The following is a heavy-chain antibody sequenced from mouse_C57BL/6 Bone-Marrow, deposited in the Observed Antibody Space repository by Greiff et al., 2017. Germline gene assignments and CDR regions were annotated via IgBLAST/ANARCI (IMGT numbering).Heavy chain of an antibody. D-gene: IGHD2-3*01. CDR2: IDPEGGET. J-gene: IGHJ3*01. V-gene: IGHV14-2*01. CDR3: ARDGYYSWFAY. Sequence: EVQLQQSGAELVKPGASVKLSCTASGFNIKDYYMHWVKQRTEQGLEWIGRIDPEGGETKYAPKFQGNATITADTSSNTAYLQLSSLTSEDTAVYYCARDGYYSWFAYWGQGTLVTVSA. CDR1: GFNIKDYY.